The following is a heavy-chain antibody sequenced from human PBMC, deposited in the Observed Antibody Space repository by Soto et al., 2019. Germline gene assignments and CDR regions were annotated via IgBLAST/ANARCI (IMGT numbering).Heavy chain of an antibody. D-gene: IGHD1-20*01. CDR2: ISYDGSNK. Sequence: PGGSLRLSCAASGFTFSSYGMHWVRQAPGKGLEWVAVISYDGSNKYYADSVKGRFTISRDNSKNTLYLQMNSLRAEDTAVYYCANQPFYNWNPQFDYWGQGTLVTVSS. CDR1: GFTFSSYG. CDR3: ANQPFYNWNPQFDY. J-gene: IGHJ4*02. V-gene: IGHV3-30*18.